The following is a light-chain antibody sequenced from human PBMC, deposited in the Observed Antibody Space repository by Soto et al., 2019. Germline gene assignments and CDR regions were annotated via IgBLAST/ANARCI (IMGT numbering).Light chain of an antibody. CDR2: GAF. CDR3: QQYHNWPRT. Sequence: IVMTQSPATLSVSPGERATLSCRSSQSFSSNLAWYQQKPGQAPRLLIYGAFNRATGIPARFSGSGSGTEFTLTISRLQSEDFAVYYCQQYHNWPRTFGQGTKVEIK. J-gene: IGKJ1*01. CDR1: QSFSSN. V-gene: IGKV3-15*01.